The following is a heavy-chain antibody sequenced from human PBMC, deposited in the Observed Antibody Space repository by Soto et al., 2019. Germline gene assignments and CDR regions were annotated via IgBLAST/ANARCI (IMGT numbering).Heavy chain of an antibody. CDR1: GGSISSSSYY. CDR2: IYHSGST. Sequence: SETLSLTCTVSGGSISSSSYYWGWIRQPPGKGLEWIGSIYHSGSTNYNPSLKSRVTISVDTSKNQFSLKLSSVTAADTAVYYCARGRVWWFGESKNNWFDPWGQGTLVTVSS. CDR3: ARGRVWWFGESKNNWFDP. J-gene: IGHJ5*02. V-gene: IGHV4-39*07. D-gene: IGHD3-10*01.